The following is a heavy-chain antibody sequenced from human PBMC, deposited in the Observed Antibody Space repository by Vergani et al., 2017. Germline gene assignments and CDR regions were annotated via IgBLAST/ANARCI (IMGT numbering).Heavy chain of an antibody. J-gene: IGHJ4*02. Sequence: QVQLVQSGAEVKKPGASVKVSCKASGYTFTSYGISWVRQAPGQGLEWMGWISAYNGNTNYAQKLQGRVTMTTDTSTSTAYLELRSLRSDDTAVYYCAIDWEDYDFWSGPDYWGQGTLVTVSS. CDR3: AIDWEDYDFWSGPDY. CDR2: ISAYNGNT. CDR1: GYTFTSYG. V-gene: IGHV1-18*01. D-gene: IGHD3-3*01.